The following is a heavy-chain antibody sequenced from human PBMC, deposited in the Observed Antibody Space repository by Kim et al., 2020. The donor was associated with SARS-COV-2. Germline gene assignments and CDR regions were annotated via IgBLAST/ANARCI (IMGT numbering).Heavy chain of an antibody. CDR2: INARRTT. D-gene: IGHD1-26*01. J-gene: IGHJ4*02. CDR1: GFSFVDYA. Sequence: GGSLRLSCAASGFSFVDYAMGWVRQAPGKGLEWVSTINARRTTYYSDSVKGRFTISRDSSKNVVDLQINSLRADDTAVYYFVKTIVEARFFDFWVQGTLV. V-gene: IGHV3-23*01. CDR3: VKTIVEARFFDF.